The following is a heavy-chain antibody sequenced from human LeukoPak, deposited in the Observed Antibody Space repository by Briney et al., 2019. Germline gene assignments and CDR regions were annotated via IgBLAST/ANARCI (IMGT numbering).Heavy chain of an antibody. CDR3: ARGYYSSSRFDS. D-gene: IGHD6-13*01. V-gene: IGHV3-74*01. J-gene: IGHJ4*02. Sequence: GGSLRLSCAASGFPFSNYWMHWVRQAPGKGLVWVSRVNSDGSTTNYADSVKGRFTISRDNAENTLYMRMNSLRPDDTAVYYCARGYYSSSRFDSWGQGTLVTVSS. CDR1: GFPFSNYW. CDR2: VNSDGSTT.